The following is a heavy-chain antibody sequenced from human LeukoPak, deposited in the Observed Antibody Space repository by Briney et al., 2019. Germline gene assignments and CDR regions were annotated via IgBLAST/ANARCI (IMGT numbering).Heavy chain of an antibody. CDR2: ISSSGSTI. V-gene: IGHV3-11*01. CDR3: ARDYYGSGSYLDY. J-gene: IGHJ4*02. Sequence: GGSLRLSCAASGFTFSTHAMSWIRQAPGKGLEWVSYISSSGSTIYYADSVKGRFTISRDNAKNSLYLQMNSLRAEDTAVYYCARDYYGSGSYLDYWGQGTLVTVSS. CDR1: GFTFSTHA. D-gene: IGHD3-10*01.